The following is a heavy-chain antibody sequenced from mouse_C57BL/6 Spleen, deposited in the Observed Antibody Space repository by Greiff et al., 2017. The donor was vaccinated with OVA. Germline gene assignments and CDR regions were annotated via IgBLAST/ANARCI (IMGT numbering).Heavy chain of an antibody. CDR1: GYAFSSYW. V-gene: IGHV1-80*01. CDR2: IYPGDGDT. J-gene: IGHJ1*03. CDR3: ARHYGSSPYWYFDV. D-gene: IGHD1-1*01. Sequence: VQLQQSGAELVKPGASVKISCKASGYAFSSYWMNWVKQRPGKGLEWIGKIYPGDGDTNYNGKFKGKATLTADKSSSTAYMQLSSLTSEDSAVYFCARHYGSSPYWYFDVWGTGTTVTVSS.